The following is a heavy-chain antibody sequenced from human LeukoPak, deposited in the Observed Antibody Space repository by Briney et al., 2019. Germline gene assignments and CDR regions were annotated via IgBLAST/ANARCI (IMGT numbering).Heavy chain of an antibody. V-gene: IGHV3-21*04. CDR3: ASLRGVNR. D-gene: IGHD3-10*01. J-gene: IGHJ4*02. CDR1: GFTFSSYS. Sequence: GGSLRLSCAASGFTFSSYSMNWVRQAPGKGLEWVSSISSSSSYIYYADSVKGRFTISRDNAKNSLYLQMDSLSAEDTAVYYCASLRGVNRWGQGTLVTVSS. CDR2: ISSSSSYI.